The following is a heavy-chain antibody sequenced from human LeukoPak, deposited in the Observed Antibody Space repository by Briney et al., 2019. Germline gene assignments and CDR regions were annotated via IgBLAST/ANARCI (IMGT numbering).Heavy chain of an antibody. CDR2: INQDGGGK. D-gene: IGHD5-12*01. Sequence: PGGSLRLSCAASGFTFRSYWMSWVRRAPGKGLEWVADINQDGGGKYYVDSVKGRFTFSRDTAKNSLSVELTSLTPEDTAVYYCARGGYSGWNLESWGQGTLVTVSS. V-gene: IGHV3-7*01. CDR1: GFTFRSYW. CDR3: ARGGYSGWNLES. J-gene: IGHJ4*02.